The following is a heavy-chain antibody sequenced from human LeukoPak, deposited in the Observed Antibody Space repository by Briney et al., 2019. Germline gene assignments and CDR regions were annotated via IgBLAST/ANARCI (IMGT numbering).Heavy chain of an antibody. V-gene: IGHV3-48*02. CDR3: ARWVRFCSSTSCTFYGMDV. CDR1: GFTFSSYS. J-gene: IGHJ6*02. Sequence: PGGSLRLSCAASGFTFSSYSMNWVRQAPGKGLECVSYISSSSSTIYYADSVKGRFTISRDNAKNSLYLQMNRLRDEDTAVYYCARWVRFCSSTSCTFYGMDVWGQGTTVTVSS. CDR2: ISSSSSTI. D-gene: IGHD2-2*01.